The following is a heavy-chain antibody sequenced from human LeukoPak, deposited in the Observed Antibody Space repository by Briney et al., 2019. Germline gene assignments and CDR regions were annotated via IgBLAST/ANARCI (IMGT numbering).Heavy chain of an antibody. D-gene: IGHD2-15*01. Sequence: GGSLRLSCAASGFTVSSNYMSWVRQAPGKGLEWVSVTYSNGRTYYADSVKGRFTISRDISKNTLYLQMNSLRAEDTAVYYCAKGPVVTFDIWGQGTMVTVSS. J-gene: IGHJ3*02. CDR3: AKGPVVTFDI. V-gene: IGHV3-53*01. CDR1: GFTVSSNY. CDR2: TYSNGRT.